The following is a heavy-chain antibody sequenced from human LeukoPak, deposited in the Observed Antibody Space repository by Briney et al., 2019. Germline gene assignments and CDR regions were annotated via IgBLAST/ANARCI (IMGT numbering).Heavy chain of an antibody. V-gene: IGHV3-11*04. J-gene: IGHJ6*03. Sequence: GGSLRLSCAASGFTFSDYYMSWIRQAPGKGLEWVSYISSSGSTIYYADSVKGRFTISRDNAKNSLYLQMNSLRPEDTAVYYCARAGITMVRGAPIYYYYMDVWGKGTTVTVSS. CDR3: ARAGITMVRGAPIYYYYMDV. D-gene: IGHD3-10*01. CDR1: GFTFSDYY. CDR2: ISSSGSTI.